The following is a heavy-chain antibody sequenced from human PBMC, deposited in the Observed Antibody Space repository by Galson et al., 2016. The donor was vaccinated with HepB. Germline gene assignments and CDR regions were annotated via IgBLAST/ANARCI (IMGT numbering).Heavy chain of an antibody. Sequence: EPLSLTCTVSGDSISNYFWSWIRQPPGKGLEWIGYIHYSGSTNSNPSLKSRVAISVDTSKNQFSLNLSSATAADTALYYCARSEYDFWGNWFDPWGQGTLVTVSS. J-gene: IGHJ5*02. CDR2: IHYSGST. CDR1: GDSISNYF. V-gene: IGHV4-59*01. D-gene: IGHD3-3*01. CDR3: ARSEYDFWGNWFDP.